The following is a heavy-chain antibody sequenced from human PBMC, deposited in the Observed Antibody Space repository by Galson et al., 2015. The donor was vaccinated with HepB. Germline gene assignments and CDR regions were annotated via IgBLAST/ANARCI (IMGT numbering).Heavy chain of an antibody. CDR3: ARVTNWGLFDY. D-gene: IGHD7-27*01. CDR2: ISGDGGST. V-gene: IGHV3-64*01. J-gene: IGHJ4*02. Sequence: SLRLSCAASGFSFRDYATYWVRQAPGKGLECIAGISGDGGSTYYANSLKGRFTISRDNSKNTLNLQMGRLRAEDTAVYYCARVTNWGLFDYWGQGTLVTVPS. CDR1: GFSFRDYA.